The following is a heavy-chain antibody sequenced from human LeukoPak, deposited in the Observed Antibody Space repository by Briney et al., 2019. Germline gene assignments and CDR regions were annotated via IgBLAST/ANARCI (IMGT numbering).Heavy chain of an antibody. CDR2: IIPIFGTA. CDR1: GGTFSSYA. Sequence: SVKVSCKASGGTFSSYAISWVRQAPGQGLEWMGGIIPIFGTANYAQKFQGRVTITADESTSTAYMELSSLRSEDTAVYYCARALGYCSSTSCRRGPYYYYGTDVWGQGTTVTVSS. CDR3: ARALGYCSSTSCRRGPYYYYGTDV. D-gene: IGHD2-2*01. V-gene: IGHV1-69*13. J-gene: IGHJ6*02.